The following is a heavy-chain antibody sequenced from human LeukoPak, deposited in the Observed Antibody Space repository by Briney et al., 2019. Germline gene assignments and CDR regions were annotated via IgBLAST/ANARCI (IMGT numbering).Heavy chain of an antibody. CDR1: GGSISSGGYY. Sequence: SETLSLTCTVSGGSISSGGYYWSWIRQHPGKGLEWIGYIYYSGNTNYNPSLKTRVTISVDTSKNQFSLKLSSVTAADTAVYYCARAGSWKLNFDYWGQGTLVTVSS. CDR2: IYYSGNT. V-gene: IGHV4-61*08. D-gene: IGHD6-13*01. J-gene: IGHJ4*02. CDR3: ARAGSWKLNFDY.